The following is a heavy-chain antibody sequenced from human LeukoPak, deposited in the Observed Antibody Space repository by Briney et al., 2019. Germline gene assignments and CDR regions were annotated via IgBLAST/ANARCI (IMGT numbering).Heavy chain of an antibody. CDR3: ATPAAGYSSSWYNSGLLDY. CDR2: ISSSSSYI. J-gene: IGHJ4*02. D-gene: IGHD6-13*01. V-gene: IGHV3-21*01. CDR1: GFTFSSYS. Sequence: PGGSLRLSCAASGFTFSSYSMNWVRQAPGKGLEWVSSISSSSSYIYYADSVKGRFTISRDNAKNSLYLQMNSLRAEDTAVYYCATPAAGYSSSWYNSGLLDYWGQGTLVTVSS.